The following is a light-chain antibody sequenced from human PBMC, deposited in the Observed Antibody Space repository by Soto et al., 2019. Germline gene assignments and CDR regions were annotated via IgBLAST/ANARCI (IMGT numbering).Light chain of an antibody. CDR2: EVT. V-gene: IGLV2-14*01. CDR3: SSYTTSSTLV. CDR1: SSDVGGYKS. J-gene: IGLJ3*02. Sequence: QSALTQPASVSGSPGQSITIACTGTSSDVGGYKSVSWFQQHPGKAPKLIIYEVTNRPSGVSPRFSGSKSGNTASLTISGLQAQDESDYYCSSYTTSSTLVFGGGTKLT.